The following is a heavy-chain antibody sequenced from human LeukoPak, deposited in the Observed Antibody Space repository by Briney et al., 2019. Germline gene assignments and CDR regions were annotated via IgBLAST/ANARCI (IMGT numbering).Heavy chain of an antibody. D-gene: IGHD2-15*01. CDR2: ISSSGSIT. J-gene: IGHJ1*01. Sequence: GGSLRLSCAASGFTFNSYSMNWVRQAPGKGLEWVSYISSSGSITYYADSVKGRFTISRDNAKNSLYLQMNSLRDEDTAVYYCAKIRTAAATRDFQHWGQGTLVTVSS. CDR3: AKIRTAAATRDFQH. V-gene: IGHV3-48*02. CDR1: GFTFNSYS.